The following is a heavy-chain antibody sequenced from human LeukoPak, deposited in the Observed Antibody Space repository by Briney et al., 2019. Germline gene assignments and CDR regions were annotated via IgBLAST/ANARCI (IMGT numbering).Heavy chain of an antibody. V-gene: IGHV1-18*01. Sequence: GASVKVSCKASGGTFSSYAISWVRQAPGQGLEWMGWISAYNGNTNYAQKLQGRVTMTTDTSTSTAYMELRSLRSDDTAVYYCARDLADDFWSGYSETRLDYWGQGTLVTVSS. J-gene: IGHJ4*02. CDR2: ISAYNGNT. D-gene: IGHD3-3*01. CDR1: GGTFSSYA. CDR3: ARDLADDFWSGYSETRLDY.